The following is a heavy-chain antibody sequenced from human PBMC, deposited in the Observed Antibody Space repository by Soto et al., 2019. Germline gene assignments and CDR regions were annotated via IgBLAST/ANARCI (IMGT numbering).Heavy chain of an antibody. V-gene: IGHV3-23*01. CDR1: LFSFSSHA. Sequence: GGTVRLSYADWLFSFSSHAMRGVRQAPERGLEVVSCMSGGGGSTFHADSVKGRFPISRDNSTNTLYLPMNSLSAEDTAVYSCATDSYGSGTDYFYGMDVRGQGTTVTVSS. CDR3: ATDSYGSGTDYFYGMDV. J-gene: IGHJ6*02. CDR2: MSGGGGST. D-gene: IGHD3-10*01.